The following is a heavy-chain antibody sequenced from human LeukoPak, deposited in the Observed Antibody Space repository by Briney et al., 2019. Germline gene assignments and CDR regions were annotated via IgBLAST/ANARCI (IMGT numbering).Heavy chain of an antibody. D-gene: IGHD5-24*01. CDR2: IIPIFSTT. CDR1: GGTFSSDI. Sequence: SVKVSCKTSGGTFSSDIISWVRQAPGQGLEWMGEIIPIFSTTNYAQKFQGRVTITADKSTSTAYMELSSLRSEDTAVYYCARDNSVRDEAWWFNPWGQGTLVTVSS. V-gene: IGHV1-69*06. CDR3: ARDNSVRDEAWWFNP. J-gene: IGHJ5*02.